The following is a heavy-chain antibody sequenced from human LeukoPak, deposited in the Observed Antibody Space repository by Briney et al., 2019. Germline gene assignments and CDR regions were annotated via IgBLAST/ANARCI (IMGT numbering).Heavy chain of an antibody. CDR1: GFTFSSSA. Sequence: GGSLRLSCAASGFTFSSSAMSWVRQAPGKGLEWVSAISNNGGYTYYADSVQGRFTISRDNSKSTLCLQMNSLRAEDTAVYYCARALSGWGQGTLVTVSS. D-gene: IGHD3-3*01. J-gene: IGHJ4*02. V-gene: IGHV3-23*01. CDR3: ARALSG. CDR2: ISNNGGYT.